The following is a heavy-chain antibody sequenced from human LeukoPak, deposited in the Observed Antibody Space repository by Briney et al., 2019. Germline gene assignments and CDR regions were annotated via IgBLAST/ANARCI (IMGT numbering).Heavy chain of an antibody. J-gene: IGHJ4*02. V-gene: IGHV3-7*05. Sequence: GGSLRLSCAASGFTFSSYWMHWVRQAPGKGLEWVANIKQDGSEKYYVDSVKGRFTISRDNAKNSLYLQMNSLRAEDTAVYYCARVTCEGGSCYSDYWGQGTLLTVSS. CDR2: IKQDGSEK. D-gene: IGHD2-15*01. CDR3: ARVTCEGGSCYSDY. CDR1: GFTFSSYW.